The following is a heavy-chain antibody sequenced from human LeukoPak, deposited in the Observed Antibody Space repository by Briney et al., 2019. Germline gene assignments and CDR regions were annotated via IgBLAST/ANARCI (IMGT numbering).Heavy chain of an antibody. D-gene: IGHD6-19*01. CDR3: ARAAVAGDFDY. CDR1: EYSFTDYY. V-gene: IGHV1-2*02. Sequence: GASVKVSCKASEYSFTDYYVHWVRRAPGQGLEWMGWINPNSGGTKYAQKFQGRVTMTRDTSISTAYMELSRLRSDDTAVYCCARAAVAGDFDYWGQGTLVTVSS. J-gene: IGHJ4*02. CDR2: INPNSGGT.